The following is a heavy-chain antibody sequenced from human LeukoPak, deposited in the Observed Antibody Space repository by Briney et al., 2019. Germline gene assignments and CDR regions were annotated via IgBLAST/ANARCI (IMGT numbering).Heavy chain of an antibody. D-gene: IGHD6-19*01. CDR2: ISTSGSTI. J-gene: IGHJ3*02. Sequence: GGSLRLSCAVSGFTFSNYEMNWVRQAPGKGLEWVSYISTSGSTIYYADSVKGRFTISRDNAKNSLYLQMNSLRAEDTAVYYCARLTVAGTGAFDIWGQGTMVTVSS. CDR3: ARLTVAGTGAFDI. CDR1: GFTFSNYE. V-gene: IGHV3-48*03.